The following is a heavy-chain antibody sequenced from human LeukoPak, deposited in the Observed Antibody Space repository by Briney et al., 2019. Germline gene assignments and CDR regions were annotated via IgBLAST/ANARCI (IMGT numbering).Heavy chain of an antibody. Sequence: ASVKVSCKASGYTFTGYYMHWVRQAPGQGLEWMGRINPNSGGTNYAQKFQGRVTMTRDTSISTAYMELSRLRSDDTAVYYCVWRGLTAKAFDIWGQGTMVTVSS. V-gene: IGHV1-2*06. CDR1: GYTFTGYY. J-gene: IGHJ3*02. D-gene: IGHD4/OR15-4a*01. CDR3: VWRGLTAKAFDI. CDR2: INPNSGGT.